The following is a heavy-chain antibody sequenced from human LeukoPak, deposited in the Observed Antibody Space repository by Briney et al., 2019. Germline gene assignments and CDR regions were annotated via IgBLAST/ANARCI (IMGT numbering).Heavy chain of an antibody. Sequence: GGSLRLSCAASGFTFSSYAMHWVRQAPGKGLEWVAVISYDGSNKYYADSVKGRFTISRDNSKNTLYLQMNSLRAEDTAVYYCARECAPPGSDPYNVGDYWGQGTLVTVSS. CDR3: ARECAPPGSDPYNVGDY. CDR2: ISYDGSNK. CDR1: GFTFSSYA. D-gene: IGHD1-1*01. V-gene: IGHV3-30*04. J-gene: IGHJ4*02.